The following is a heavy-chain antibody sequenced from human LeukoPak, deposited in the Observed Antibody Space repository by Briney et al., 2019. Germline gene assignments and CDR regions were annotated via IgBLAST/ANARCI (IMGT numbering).Heavy chain of an antibody. CDR2: IVVGSGNT. CDR3: AADPYYGDYDGGRAYYYGMDV. D-gene: IGHD4-17*01. CDR1: GFTFTSSA. Sequence: ASVKVSCKASGFTFTSSAVQWVRQARGQRLEWIGWIVVGSGNTNYAQKFQERVTITRDMSTSTAYMELSSLRSEDTAVYYCAADPYYGDYDGGRAYYYGMDVWGQGTTVTVSS. J-gene: IGHJ6*02. V-gene: IGHV1-58*01.